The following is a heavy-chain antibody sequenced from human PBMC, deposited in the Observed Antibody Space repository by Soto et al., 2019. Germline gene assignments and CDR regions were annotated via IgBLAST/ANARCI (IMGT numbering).Heavy chain of an antibody. CDR3: ARDYGVGAIDY. D-gene: IGHD1-26*01. Sequence: EVQLVESGGGLVQPGGSLRLSCAVSGFTFSNYEWNWVRQAPGKGLEWISYIDTSGDAMFYADSVKGRFAVSRDNTMNSLYLQMNSLRAEDTAAYYCARDYGVGAIDYWGQGTPVTVSS. CDR1: GFTFSNYE. J-gene: IGHJ4*02. CDR2: IDTSGDAM. V-gene: IGHV3-48*03.